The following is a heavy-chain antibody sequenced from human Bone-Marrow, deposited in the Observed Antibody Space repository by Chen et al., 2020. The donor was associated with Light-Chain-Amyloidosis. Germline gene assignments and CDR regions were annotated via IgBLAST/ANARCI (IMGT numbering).Heavy chain of an antibody. Sequence: EVQLVESGGGLVQPGGSLRLSWAASGFTFSTSWMGWVRPAPGKGLEWVSNSNPAGGETYYLASVKGRLTISRDNARNSLYLQMNSLRAEDTAVYYCARARGRAVYDYWGQGTLLTVSS. D-gene: IGHD3-16*01. CDR3: ARARGRAVYDY. CDR2: SNPAGGET. CDR1: GFTFSTSW. V-gene: IGHV3-7*01. J-gene: IGHJ4*02.